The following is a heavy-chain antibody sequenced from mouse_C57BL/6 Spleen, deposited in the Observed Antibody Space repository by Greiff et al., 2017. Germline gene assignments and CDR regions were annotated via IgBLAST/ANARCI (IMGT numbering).Heavy chain of an antibody. CDR2: INPNNGGT. V-gene: IGHV1-26*01. CDR3: ARRNYSGYFDV. Sequence: VQLQQSGPELVKPGASVKISCKASGYTFTDYYMNWVKQSHGKSLEWIGDINPNNGGTSYNQKFKGKATLTVDKSSSTAYMELRSLTSEDSAVYDCARRNYSGYFDVWGTGTTVTVSS. J-gene: IGHJ1*03. D-gene: IGHD1-1*01. CDR1: GYTFTDYY.